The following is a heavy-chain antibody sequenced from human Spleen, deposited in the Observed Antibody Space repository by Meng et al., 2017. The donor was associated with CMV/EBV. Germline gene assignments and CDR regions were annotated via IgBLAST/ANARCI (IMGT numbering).Heavy chain of an antibody. CDR2: IKQDGSEK. CDR3: ARGRSPDY. J-gene: IGHJ4*02. CDR1: GFTFSSYW. V-gene: IGHV3-7*01. Sequence: GESLKISCAASGFTFSSYWMSWGRQAPGKGLEWVANIKQDGSEKYYVDSVKGRFTISRDNAKNSLYLQMNSLRAGDTAVYYCARGRSPDYWGQGTLITVSS.